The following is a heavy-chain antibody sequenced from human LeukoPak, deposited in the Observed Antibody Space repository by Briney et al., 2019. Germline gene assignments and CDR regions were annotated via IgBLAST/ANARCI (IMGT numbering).Heavy chain of an antibody. D-gene: IGHD3-22*01. Sequence: SETLSLTCTVSGGSIGSYYWNWIRQPPGKGLEWIGYIYYSGSTNYNPSLKSRVTISVDTSKNQFFLKLSSVTAADTAVYYCARGFYDSSGYSAPFDFWGQGTLVTVSS. CDR3: ARGFYDSSGYSAPFDF. CDR1: GGSIGSYY. CDR2: IYYSGST. J-gene: IGHJ4*02. V-gene: IGHV4-59*01.